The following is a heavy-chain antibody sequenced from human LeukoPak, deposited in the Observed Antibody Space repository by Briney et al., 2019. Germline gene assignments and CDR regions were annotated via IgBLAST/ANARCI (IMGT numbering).Heavy chain of an antibody. CDR2: VNADGGNT. Sequence: GGSLRLSCAASGFTFDNYRMSWVRQAPGKGLEWVSTVNADGGNTYYADSAKGRFTISRGNSKSTLILQMNSLRVEDTALYYCTKRVKYGGTWDHFADWGQGTLVTVSS. V-gene: IGHV3-23*01. D-gene: IGHD1-26*01. CDR1: GFTFDNYR. CDR3: TKRVKYGGTWDHFAD. J-gene: IGHJ4*02.